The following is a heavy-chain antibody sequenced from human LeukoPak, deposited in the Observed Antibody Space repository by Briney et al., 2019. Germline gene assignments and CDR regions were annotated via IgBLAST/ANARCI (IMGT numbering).Heavy chain of an antibody. J-gene: IGHJ4*02. D-gene: IGHD2/OR15-2a*01. CDR1: GFTFSSYA. Sequence: PGGSLRLSCAASGFTFSSYAMHWVRQAPGKGLEWVAVISYDGSNKYYADSVKGRFTISRDNSKNTLYLQMNSLRAEDPAVYYCARDWMGSTRLAGDYWGQGTLVTVSS. V-gene: IGHV3-30*01. CDR2: ISYDGSNK. CDR3: ARDWMGSTRLAGDY.